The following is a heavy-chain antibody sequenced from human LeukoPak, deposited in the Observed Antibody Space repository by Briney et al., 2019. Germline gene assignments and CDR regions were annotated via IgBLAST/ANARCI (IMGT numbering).Heavy chain of an antibody. J-gene: IGHJ4*02. V-gene: IGHV3-11*05. D-gene: IGHD6-13*01. CDR2: ISSTSIYT. CDR1: GFPFSVYY. Sequence: GGPLRLSCAASGFPFSVYYMSWIPQAPGKGLEWVSDISSTSIYTNYADSVKGRFTIPRDNAKNSLYLQMNSLRAEDTAVYYCAREDGYSSSWYSDYWGQGTLVTVSS. CDR3: AREDGYSSSWYSDY.